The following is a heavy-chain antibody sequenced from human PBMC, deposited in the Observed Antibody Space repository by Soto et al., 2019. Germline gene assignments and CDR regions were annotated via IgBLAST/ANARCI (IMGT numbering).Heavy chain of an antibody. CDR3: ARRDGSGWYMFDY. J-gene: IGHJ4*02. CDR1: GGSISSTSYY. D-gene: IGHD6-19*01. Sequence: SETLSLTCTVSGGSISSTSYYWGWIRQPPGKGLEWIGSISYSGSTYYNPSLKSRVTISVDTSENQFSLKLSSVTAADTAVYYCARRDGSGWYMFDYWGQGTLVTVSS. V-gene: IGHV4-39*01. CDR2: ISYSGST.